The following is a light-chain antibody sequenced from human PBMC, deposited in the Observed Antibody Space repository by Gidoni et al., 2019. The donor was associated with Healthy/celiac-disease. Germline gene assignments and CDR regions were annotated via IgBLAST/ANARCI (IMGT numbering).Light chain of an antibody. CDR2: QNT. Sequence: SYDLTHPPSVSVSPGQTANITCSEDKLGDKYACWYQQKPGQSPVLVIYQNTKRPSGIPERFSGSSSGNTATLTISGTQAMDEADYYCQAWDSSTAVVFGRGTKLTVL. CDR3: QAWDSSTAVV. CDR1: KLGDKY. V-gene: IGLV3-1*01. J-gene: IGLJ2*01.